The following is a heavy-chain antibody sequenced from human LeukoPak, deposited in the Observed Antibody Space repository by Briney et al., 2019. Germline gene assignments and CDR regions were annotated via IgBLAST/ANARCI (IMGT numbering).Heavy chain of an antibody. D-gene: IGHD5-24*01. Sequence: GGSLRLSCAASRFTVSSNYMSWVRQAPGKGLEWVSVIYSGGSTYYADSVKGRFTVSRDNSKNTLYLQMNSLRAEDTAVYYCARDQRDGFDYWGQGTLVTVSS. V-gene: IGHV3-53*01. CDR2: IYSGGST. CDR3: ARDQRDGFDY. J-gene: IGHJ4*02. CDR1: RFTVSSNY.